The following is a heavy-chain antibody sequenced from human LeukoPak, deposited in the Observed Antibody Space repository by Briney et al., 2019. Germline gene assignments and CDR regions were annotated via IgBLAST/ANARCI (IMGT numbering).Heavy chain of an antibody. CDR3: AHRGYSPNGNWFDP. CDR1: GFSLSTSGVG. CDR2: IYWDDDK. Sequence: SGPTLVKPTQTLTLTCTFSGFSLSTSGVGVGWIRQPPGKALEWLALIYWDDDKRCSPSLKSRLTITKDTSKNQVVLTMTNMDPVDTATYYCAHRGYSPNGNWFDPWGQGTLVTVSS. J-gene: IGHJ5*02. D-gene: IGHD5-18*01. V-gene: IGHV2-5*02.